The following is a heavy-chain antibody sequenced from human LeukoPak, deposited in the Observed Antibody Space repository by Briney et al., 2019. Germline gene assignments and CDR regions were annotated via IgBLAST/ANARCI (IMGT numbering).Heavy chain of an antibody. J-gene: IGHJ4*02. Sequence: ASVKVSCKASGYTFTSYAMNWVRQAPGQGLEWMGWINTNTGNPTYVQGFTGRFVFSLDTSVSTAYLQISSLKAEDTALYYCARASTPKVGATIYYFDYWGQGTLVTVSS. CDR1: GYTFTSYA. V-gene: IGHV7-4-1*02. CDR3: ARASTPKVGATIYYFDY. CDR2: INTNTGNP. D-gene: IGHD1-26*01.